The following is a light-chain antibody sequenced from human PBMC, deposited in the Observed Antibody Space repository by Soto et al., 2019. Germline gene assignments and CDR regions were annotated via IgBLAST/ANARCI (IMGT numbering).Light chain of an antibody. CDR2: GAS. V-gene: IGKV3-20*01. CDR1: ESVSNN. CDR3: QQYSSSPPIT. Sequence: EVVLPPSPATLSVSPGESATLSCRASESVSNNLAWYQQKPGQAPRLLIYGASSRATGIPDRFSGSGSGTDFTLTISRLEPEDFAVYYCQQYSSSPPITFGQGTRLEIK. J-gene: IGKJ5*01.